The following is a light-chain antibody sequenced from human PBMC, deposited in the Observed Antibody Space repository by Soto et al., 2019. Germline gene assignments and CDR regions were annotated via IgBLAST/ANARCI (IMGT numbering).Light chain of an antibody. CDR2: GAS. CDR1: QSVSSSY. CDR3: QQYGSSLWT. Sequence: IVMTHSPGTLSLSPGERATLSCRASQSVSSSYLAWYQQKPGQAPRLLIYGASSRATGIPDRFSGSGSGTDFTLTISRLEPEDFAVYYCQQYGSSLWTFGQGTKVDI. J-gene: IGKJ1*01. V-gene: IGKV3-20*01.